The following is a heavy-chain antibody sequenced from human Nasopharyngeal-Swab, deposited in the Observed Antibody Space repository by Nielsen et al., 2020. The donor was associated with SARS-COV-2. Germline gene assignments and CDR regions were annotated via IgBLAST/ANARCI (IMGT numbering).Heavy chain of an antibody. V-gene: IGHV4-30-4*01. CDR2: IYYSGST. Sequence: RQAPGKGLEWIGYIYYSGSTNYNPSLKSRVTISVDTSKNQFSLKLSSVTAADTAVYYCARDGYGSGSYSNWGQGTLVTVSS. D-gene: IGHD3-10*01. CDR3: ARDGYGSGSYSN. J-gene: IGHJ4*02.